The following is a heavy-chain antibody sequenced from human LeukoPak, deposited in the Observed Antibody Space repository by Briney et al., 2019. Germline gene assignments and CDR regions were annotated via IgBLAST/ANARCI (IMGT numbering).Heavy chain of an antibody. CDR1: GYSISSGYY. J-gene: IGHJ4*02. V-gene: IGHV4-38-2*02. D-gene: IGHD3-22*01. Sequence: SETLSLTCTVSGYSISSGYYWGWIRQPPGKGLEWIGSFFLKGSTYYNPSLKSRVTISVDTSKNQFSLKLSSVTAADTAVYYCARGRSSGYYTEFDYWGQGTLVTVSS. CDR2: FFLKGST. CDR3: ARGRSSGYYTEFDY.